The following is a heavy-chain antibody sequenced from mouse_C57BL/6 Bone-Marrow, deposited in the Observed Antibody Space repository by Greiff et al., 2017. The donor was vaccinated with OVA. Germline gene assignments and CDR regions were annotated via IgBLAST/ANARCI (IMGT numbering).Heavy chain of an antibody. V-gene: IGHV1-61*01. J-gene: IGHJ2*01. CDR2: IYPSDSET. Sequence: QVQLKESGAELVRPGSSVKLSCKASGYTFTSYWMDWVKQRPGQGLEWIGNIYPSDSETHYNQKFKDKATLTVDKSSSTAYMQLSSLTSEDSAVYYCARWAYYFDYWGQGTTLTVSS. CDR1: GYTFTSYW. CDR3: ARWAYYFDY.